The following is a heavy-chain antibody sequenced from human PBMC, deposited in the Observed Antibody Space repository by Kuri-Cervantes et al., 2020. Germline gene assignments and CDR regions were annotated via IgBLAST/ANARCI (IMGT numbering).Heavy chain of an antibody. CDR2: IYYSGST. Sequence: SETLSLTCTVSGGSISSYYWSWIRQPPGKGLEWIGYIYYSGSTNYNPSLKSRVTISVDTSKNQFSLKLSSVTAADTAVYYCARDSSGYYVDYWGQGTLVTVSS. V-gene: IGHV4-59*12. CDR3: ARDSSGYYVDY. CDR1: GGSISSYY. D-gene: IGHD3-22*01. J-gene: IGHJ4*02.